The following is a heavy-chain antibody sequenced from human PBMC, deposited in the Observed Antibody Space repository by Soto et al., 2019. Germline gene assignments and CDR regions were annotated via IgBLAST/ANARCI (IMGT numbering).Heavy chain of an antibody. V-gene: IGHV1-46*03. CDR1: GYTFTSYY. Sequence: QVQLVQSGAEVKKPGASVRVSCKACGYTFTSYYIHWVRQAPGQGLACMTIVNPTGGSTNYAQKCHARVTVTFDRSGSTVFMELNSLRYEDTAVYYCARQLAAGDSWGQGTLVTVSS. D-gene: IGHD6-25*01. CDR2: VNPTGGST. CDR3: ARQLAAGDS. J-gene: IGHJ4*02.